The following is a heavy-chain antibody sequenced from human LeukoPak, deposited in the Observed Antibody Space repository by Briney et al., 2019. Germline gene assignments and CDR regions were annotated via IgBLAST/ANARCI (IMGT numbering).Heavy chain of an antibody. CDR1: GFTFSVYL. CDR2: VAQDGSAQ. CDR3: ARVIGGAIDY. J-gene: IGHJ4*02. D-gene: IGHD1-26*01. V-gene: IGHV3-7*01. Sequence: GGSLRLSCAASGFTFSVYLMTWVRQAPGKGLEWLANVAQDGSAQNYVDSLEGRFTVSRDNPRNTLYLQMHSLRAEGAAVHYCARVIGGAIDYWGQGTLVTVSS.